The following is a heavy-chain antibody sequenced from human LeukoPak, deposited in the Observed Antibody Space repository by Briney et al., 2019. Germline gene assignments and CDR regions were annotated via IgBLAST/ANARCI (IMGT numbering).Heavy chain of an antibody. D-gene: IGHD3-22*01. CDR2: ISYDGSNK. V-gene: IGHV3-30-3*01. CDR1: GFTFSSYA. CDR3: AKGSITMIVVVGG. Sequence: PGGSLRLSCAASGFTFSSYAMHWVRQAPGKGLEWVAVISYDGSNKYYADSVKGRFTISRDNSKNTLYLQMNSLRAEDTAVYYCAKGSITMIVVVGGWGQGTLVTVSS. J-gene: IGHJ4*02.